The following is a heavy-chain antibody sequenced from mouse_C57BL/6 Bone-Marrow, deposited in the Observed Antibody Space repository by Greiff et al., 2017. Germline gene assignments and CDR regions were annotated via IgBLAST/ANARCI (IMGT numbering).Heavy chain of an antibody. D-gene: IGHD3-2*02. CDR2: ISSGGSYT. CDR1: GFTFSSYG. Sequence: EVKVVESGGDLVKPGGSLKLSCAASGFTFSSYGMSWVRQTPDKRLEWVATISSGGSYTYYPDSVKGRFTISRDNAKNTLYLQMSSLKSEDTAMYYCASTAQATSWFAYWGQGTPVTVSA. V-gene: IGHV5-6*01. J-gene: IGHJ3*01. CDR3: ASTAQATSWFAY.